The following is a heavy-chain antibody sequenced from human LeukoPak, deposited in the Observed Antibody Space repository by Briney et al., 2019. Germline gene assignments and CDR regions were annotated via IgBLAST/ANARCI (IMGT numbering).Heavy chain of an antibody. Sequence: PGGSLRLSCAASGFTFNTYTMNWVRQAPGKGLEWVSSISTRNSYIYYADSVKGRFTISRDNAKNSLYLQMNSLRAEDTAVYYCACRGVGDYWGQGTLVTVSS. J-gene: IGHJ4*02. V-gene: IGHV3-21*04. CDR3: ACRGVGDY. CDR1: GFTFNTYT. D-gene: IGHD2-15*01. CDR2: ISTRNSYI.